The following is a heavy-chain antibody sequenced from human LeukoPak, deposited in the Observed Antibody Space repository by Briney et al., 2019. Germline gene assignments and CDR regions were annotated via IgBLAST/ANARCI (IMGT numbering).Heavy chain of an antibody. CDR1: GYRFTSYW. J-gene: IGHJ6*02. D-gene: IGHD4-17*01. CDR2: IYPGDSET. CDR3: ARHSVTTVSTPYYYYGMDV. V-gene: IGHV5-51*01. Sequence: GESLKISCKASGYRFTSYWIGWVRQMAGKSLEWMGFIYPGDSETRYSPSFQGQVTISADKSITTAFLQWSSLKASDTAMYHCARHSVTTVSTPYYYYGMDVWGQGTTVTVSS.